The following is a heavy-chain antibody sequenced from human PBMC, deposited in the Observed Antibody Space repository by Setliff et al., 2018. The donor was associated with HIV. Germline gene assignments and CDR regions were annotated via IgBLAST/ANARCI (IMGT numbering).Heavy chain of an antibody. Sequence: SVKVSCKASGGSFSKYAVSWVRRAPGQGLEWMGGFIPVFGTAKYSQKFQGRVTITADDSTSTAYMELTSLRSEDTAVYFCARDQSEERWRQLEDNYYYAMDVWGQGTTVTV. D-gene: IGHD1-1*01. CDR2: FIPVFGTA. CDR1: GGSFSKYA. V-gene: IGHV1-69*13. CDR3: ARDQSEERWRQLEDNYYYAMDV. J-gene: IGHJ6*02.